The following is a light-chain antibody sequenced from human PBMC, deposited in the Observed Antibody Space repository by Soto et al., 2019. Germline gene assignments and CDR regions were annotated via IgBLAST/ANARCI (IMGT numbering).Light chain of an antibody. V-gene: IGLV2-14*01. J-gene: IGLJ1*01. CDR2: DVS. Sequence: QSALTQAASVSGSPGQSITISCTGTSSDVGGYNYVSWYQQHPGKAPKLMIYDVSNRPSGVSNRFSGSKSGNTASLTISGLPAQDEADYYCSSYTSSSPPPYVFGTGTKLTVL. CDR1: SSDVGGYNY. CDR3: SSYTSSSPPPYV.